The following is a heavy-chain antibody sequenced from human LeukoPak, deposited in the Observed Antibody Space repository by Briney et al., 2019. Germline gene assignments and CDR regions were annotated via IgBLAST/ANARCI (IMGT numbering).Heavy chain of an antibody. CDR2: INPSGGST. J-gene: IGHJ3*02. CDR3: ARDGSGNNDAFDI. V-gene: IGHV1-46*01. CDR1: GYTFTSYY. D-gene: IGHD3-10*01. Sequence: ASVKVSCKASGYTFTSYYMHWVRQAPGQGLDWMGIINPSGGSTSYAQKFQGRVTMTRDTSTSTVYMELSSLRSEDTAVYYCARDGSGNNDAFDIWGQGTMVTVSS.